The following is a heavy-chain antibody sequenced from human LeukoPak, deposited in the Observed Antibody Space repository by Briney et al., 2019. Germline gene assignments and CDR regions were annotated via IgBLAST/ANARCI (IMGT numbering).Heavy chain of an antibody. CDR2: INHSGYT. CDR1: GVSFDDYY. J-gene: IGHJ4*02. CDR3: TRMTPGHDY. V-gene: IGHV4-34*01. Sequence: SETLSLTCAVSGVSFDDYYGDWVRQTPGKGLEWIGEINHSGYTNDNPSLKSRVTLSIHTSRKQFSLNMTSVTVAAARIYFCTRMTPGHDYWGQGTLVTVSS. D-gene: IGHD4-17*01.